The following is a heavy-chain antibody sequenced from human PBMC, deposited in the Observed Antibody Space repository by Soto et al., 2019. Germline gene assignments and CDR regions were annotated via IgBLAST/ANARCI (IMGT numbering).Heavy chain of an antibody. Sequence: QLQLQESGPGLVKPSETLSLTCTVSGGSISSSSYYWGWIRQPPGKGLEWIGSIYYSGSTYYNPSLKSRVTISVDTSKNQFSLKLSSVTAADTAVYYCARHPVFLEWLLSASPTSDGMDVWGQGTTVTVSS. CDR3: ARHPVFLEWLLSASPTSDGMDV. D-gene: IGHD3-3*01. V-gene: IGHV4-39*01. J-gene: IGHJ6*02. CDR2: IYYSGST. CDR1: GGSISSSSYY.